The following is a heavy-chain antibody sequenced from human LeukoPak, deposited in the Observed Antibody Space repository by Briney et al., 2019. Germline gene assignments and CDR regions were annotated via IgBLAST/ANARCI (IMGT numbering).Heavy chain of an antibody. CDR3: ARHGPEYATSLPFEY. Sequence: ASVKVSCKVSGYTLTELSMHWVRQAPGKGLEWMGWINPNSGGTNYAQKFQGRVTMTRDTSIRTAYMELSRLTSDDTAVYYCARHGPEYATSLPFEYWGQGTLVTVSS. CDR1: GYTLTELS. D-gene: IGHD1-14*01. CDR2: INPNSGGT. V-gene: IGHV1-2*02. J-gene: IGHJ4*02.